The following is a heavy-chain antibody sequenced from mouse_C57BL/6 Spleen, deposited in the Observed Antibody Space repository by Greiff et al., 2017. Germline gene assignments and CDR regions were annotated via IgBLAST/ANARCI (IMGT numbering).Heavy chain of an antibody. CDR2: ISYDGSN. CDR1: GYSITSGYY. D-gene: IGHD1-1*01. J-gene: IGHJ2*01. V-gene: IGHV3-6*01. CDR3: AREDTTLFDY. Sequence: EVQLQESGPGLVKPSQSLSLTCSVTGYSITSGYYWNWIRQFPGNNLEWMGYISYDGSNNYNPSLKNRISITRDTSKNQFFLKLNSVTTEDTATYYCAREDTTLFDYWGQGTTLTVSS.